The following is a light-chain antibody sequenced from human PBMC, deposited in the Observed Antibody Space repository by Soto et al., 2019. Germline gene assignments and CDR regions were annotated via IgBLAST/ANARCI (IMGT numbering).Light chain of an antibody. V-gene: IGKV3-11*01. CDR3: QQRSNSPRT. CDR2: DAS. Sequence: EIVLTQSPATLSLSPGERATLSCGASQSVSSYLAWYQQKPGQAPRLLIYDASNRATGIPARFSGSGSGTDFTLTISSLEPEDFAVYYCQQRSNSPRTFGQGTKVDIK. CDR1: QSVSSY. J-gene: IGKJ1*01.